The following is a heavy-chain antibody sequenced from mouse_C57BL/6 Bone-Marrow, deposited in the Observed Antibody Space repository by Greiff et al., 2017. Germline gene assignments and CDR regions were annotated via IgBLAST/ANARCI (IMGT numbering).Heavy chain of an antibody. CDR3: ATLITTVVANWYFDV. J-gene: IGHJ1*03. CDR1: GYTFTSYW. D-gene: IGHD1-1*01. V-gene: IGHV1-69*01. Sequence: QVQLQQPGAELVMPGASVKLSCKASGYTFTSYWMHWVKQRPGQGLEWIGEIDPSDSYTNYNQKVKGTSTLTVAKSSSKAYMQRSSLTSEDSAVYYCATLITTVVANWYFDVWGTGTTVTVSS. CDR2: IDPSDSYT.